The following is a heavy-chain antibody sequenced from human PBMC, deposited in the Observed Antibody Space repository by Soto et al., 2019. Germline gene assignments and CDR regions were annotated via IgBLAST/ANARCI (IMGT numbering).Heavy chain of an antibody. CDR2: IATGGDRI. D-gene: IGHD2-21*01. V-gene: IGHV3-48*03. CDR3: AGEHVLMFASYDAFKV. J-gene: IGHJ3*01. CDR1: GFALDTYD. Sequence: EEQLVESGGDLVQPGGSLRLSCTSSGFALDTYDMNWVRLAPGKDLEWISHIATGGDRIYYADSVKGRFTISRDNARNSLYLQMNSLRDDDTALYYRAGEHVLMFASYDAFKVWGQGTLVTVSS.